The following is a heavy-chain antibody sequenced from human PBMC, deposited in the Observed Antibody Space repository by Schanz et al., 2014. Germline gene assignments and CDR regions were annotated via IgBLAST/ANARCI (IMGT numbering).Heavy chain of an antibody. Sequence: EVQLVESGGGLVQPGGSLRLSCAVSGFTVSDHYMDWVRQAPGKGLEWLGRASNRRNSDIIEYAASVEGRFIISRDESKHSVYLQMTSLQTDDTAVYYCFSMHYGNSVYWGQGTLVTVSS. J-gene: IGHJ4*02. CDR2: ASNRRNSDII. D-gene: IGHD1-7*01. CDR1: GFTVSDHY. V-gene: IGHV3-72*01. CDR3: FSMHYGNSVY.